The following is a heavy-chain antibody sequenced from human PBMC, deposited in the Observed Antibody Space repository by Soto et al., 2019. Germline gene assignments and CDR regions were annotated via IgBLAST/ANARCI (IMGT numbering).Heavy chain of an antibody. V-gene: IGHV3-23*01. CDR3: VRTIVGATKGGWFDP. Sequence: EVQLSESGGGLVQPGGSLRLSCAASGFTFRSYTMSWVRQAPGKGLEWVSSFSVRDATTYYADSVKGRFTISRDNSKNTLYLQMNSLRAEDTALYFCVRTIVGATKGGWFDPWGQGALVTVSS. CDR1: GFTFRSYT. D-gene: IGHD1-26*01. CDR2: FSVRDATT. J-gene: IGHJ5*02.